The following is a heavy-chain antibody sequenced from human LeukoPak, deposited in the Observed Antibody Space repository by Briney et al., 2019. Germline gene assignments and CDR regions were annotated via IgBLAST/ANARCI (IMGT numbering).Heavy chain of an antibody. CDR2: ISGSGGST. CDR3: ARDAASQNSGASL. CDR1: GFTFSSYA. J-gene: IGHJ4*02. Sequence: GGSLRLSCAASGFTFSSYAMSWVRQAPGKGLEWVSAISGSGGSTYYADSVKGQFTISRDNSKNTLYLQMNSLRAEDTAVYYCARDAASQNSGASLWGQGTLVTVSS. V-gene: IGHV3-23*01. D-gene: IGHD2-15*01.